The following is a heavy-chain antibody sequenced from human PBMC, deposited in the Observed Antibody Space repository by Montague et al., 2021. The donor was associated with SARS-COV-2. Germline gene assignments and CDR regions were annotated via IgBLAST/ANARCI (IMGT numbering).Heavy chain of an antibody. CDR1: GFTFSDYY. D-gene: IGHD2-2*01. J-gene: IGHJ4*02. V-gene: IGHV3-7*01. CDR2: IDRDGYEV. Sequence: SLRLSCAASGFTFSDYYMNWIRQAPGKGPEWVATIDRDGYEVYYVDSVKGRFTISRDNARNSLYLQLTSLRGEDTAVYYCARGGRGTSYYWEYWGQGTLVTVSS. CDR3: ARGGRGTSYYWEY.